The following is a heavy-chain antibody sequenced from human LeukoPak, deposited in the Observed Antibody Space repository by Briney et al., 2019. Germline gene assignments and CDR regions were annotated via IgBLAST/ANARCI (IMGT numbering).Heavy chain of an antibody. CDR2: IYTSGST. Sequence: SETLSLTCTVSGGSISSYYWSWIRQPAGKGLEWIGRIYTSGSTNYNPSLKSRVTMSVDTSKNQFSLKLSSVTAADTAVYYCAMANENRGYYYYMDVWGKGTTVTVSS. CDR3: AMANENRGYYYYMDV. V-gene: IGHV4-4*07. J-gene: IGHJ6*03. CDR1: GGSISSYY.